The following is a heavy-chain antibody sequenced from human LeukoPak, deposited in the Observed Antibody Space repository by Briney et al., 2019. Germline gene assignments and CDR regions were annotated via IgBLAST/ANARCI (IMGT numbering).Heavy chain of an antibody. CDR2: IYSSDTT. D-gene: IGHD3-3*01. Sequence: GGSLRLSCAASGFTFSGYAMNWVRQAPGKGLEWVSHIYSSDTTYADSVKGRFTITRDNAKNSLYLQMNSLRTEDTALYYCAKDLPQYYDFWSGYYGGFDYWGQGTLVTVSS. J-gene: IGHJ4*02. CDR3: AKDLPQYYDFWSGYYGGFDY. V-gene: IGHV3-48*01. CDR1: GFTFSGYA.